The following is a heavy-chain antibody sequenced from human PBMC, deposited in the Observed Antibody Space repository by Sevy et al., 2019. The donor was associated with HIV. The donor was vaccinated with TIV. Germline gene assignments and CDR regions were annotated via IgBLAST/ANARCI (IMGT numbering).Heavy chain of an antibody. D-gene: IGHD5-18*01. Sequence: GGSLRLSCAASGLTFSTYGMHWVRQAPGKGLEWVAVISYDGNIQYYADSVKGRFTVSRDNSKITLYLQMNSLRAEDSAVYYCAKEQGGYNYAPGYWGQGTLVTVSS. CDR2: ISYDGNIQ. V-gene: IGHV3-30*18. CDR1: GLTFSTYG. CDR3: AKEQGGYNYAPGY. J-gene: IGHJ4*02.